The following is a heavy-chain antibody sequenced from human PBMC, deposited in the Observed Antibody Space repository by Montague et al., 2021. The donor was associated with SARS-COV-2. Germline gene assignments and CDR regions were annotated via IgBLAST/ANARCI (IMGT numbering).Heavy chain of an antibody. CDR3: AREDYYGSGSDPFSGWFDH. CDR1: GGSISSGGYY. J-gene: IGHJ5*02. CDR2: IYYSGST. Sequence: TLSLTCTVSGGSISSGGYYWSWIRQHPGKGLEWIGYIYYSGSTYYNPSLKSRVTISVDTSKNQFSLKLSSVTAADTAVYYCAREDYYGSGSDPFSGWFDHWGQGTLVTVSS. D-gene: IGHD3-10*01. V-gene: IGHV4-31*03.